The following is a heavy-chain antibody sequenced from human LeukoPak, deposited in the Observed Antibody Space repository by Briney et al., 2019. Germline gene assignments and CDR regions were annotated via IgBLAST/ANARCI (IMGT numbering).Heavy chain of an antibody. D-gene: IGHD5-18*01. V-gene: IGHV4-31*03. J-gene: IGHJ4*02. CDR3: ARARGRIQLWFPDY. CDR1: GGSISSGGYY. Sequence: SVTLSLTCTVSGGSISSGGYYWSWIRQHPGKGLERMEYIYYCGSTYYNPALKNRVTISVDTSKNKLPLKLSSVTAADTAVYYCARARGRIQLWFPDYWGQGTLVTVSS. CDR2: IYYCGST.